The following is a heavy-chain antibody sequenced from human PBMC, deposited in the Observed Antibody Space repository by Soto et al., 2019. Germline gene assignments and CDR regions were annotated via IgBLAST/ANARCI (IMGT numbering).Heavy chain of an antibody. D-gene: IGHD2-8*01. Sequence: PGGSLRLSCAASGFTFSNSAMSWVRQAPGKGLEWISGISGGGGGTYFADSVKGRFTISRDNSKNTLYLQMSGLRAEDTALYYCAKSGGVRVLDAFDVRGPGTMVTVSS. J-gene: IGHJ3*01. CDR3: AKSGGVRVLDAFDV. CDR2: ISGGGGGT. CDR1: GFTFSNSA. V-gene: IGHV3-23*01.